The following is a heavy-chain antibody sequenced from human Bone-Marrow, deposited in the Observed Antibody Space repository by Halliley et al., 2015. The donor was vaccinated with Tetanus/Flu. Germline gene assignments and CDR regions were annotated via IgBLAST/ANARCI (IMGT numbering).Heavy chain of an antibody. CDR3: VRDFRVASAPDSFDI. Sequence: WISAFNGDTKYAQKLQGRLTMTKDTSTPTAYMELRGLRSDDTAVYFCVRDFRVASAPDSFDIWGQGTLITVSS. D-gene: IGHD6-25*01. CDR2: ISAFNGDT. V-gene: IGHV1-18*01. J-gene: IGHJ3*02.